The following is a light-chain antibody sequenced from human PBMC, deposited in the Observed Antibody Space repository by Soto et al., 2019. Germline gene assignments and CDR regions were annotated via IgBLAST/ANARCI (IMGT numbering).Light chain of an antibody. CDR1: SSHVGGYNY. Sequence: QSALTQPASVSGSPGQSITISCSETSSHVGGYNYVSWYQQHPGKAPKLMIYEVSNRPSGVSNRFSGSKSGNTASLTISGLQAEDEADYYCSSYTSTSTVVFGGGTKLTVL. CDR2: EVS. V-gene: IGLV2-14*01. J-gene: IGLJ2*01. CDR3: SSYTSTSTVV.